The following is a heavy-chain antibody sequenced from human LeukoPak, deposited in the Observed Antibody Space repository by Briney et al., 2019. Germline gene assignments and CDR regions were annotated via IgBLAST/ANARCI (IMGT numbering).Heavy chain of an antibody. Sequence: SQTLSLTCTVSGGSISSGSYYWSWIRQPAGKGLEWIGEINHSGSTNYNPSLKSRVTISVDTSKNQFSLKLSSVTAADTAVYYCARECPYYYDSSGYYGYYYYYMDVWGKGTTVTVSS. CDR3: ARECPYYYDSSGYYGYYYYYMDV. J-gene: IGHJ6*03. V-gene: IGHV4-61*09. CDR1: GGSISSGSYY. D-gene: IGHD3-22*01. CDR2: INHSGST.